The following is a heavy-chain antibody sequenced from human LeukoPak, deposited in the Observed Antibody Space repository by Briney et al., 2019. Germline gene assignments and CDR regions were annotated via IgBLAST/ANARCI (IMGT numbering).Heavy chain of an antibody. D-gene: IGHD1-26*01. Sequence: SETLSLTCTVSGGSISSGGYYWSWIRQHPGKGLEWIGYIYYSGSTDYNPSLKSRVTISVDTSKNQFSLKLSSVTAADTAVYYYARDVGSWWFDPWGQGTLVTVSS. CDR1: GGSISSGGYY. V-gene: IGHV4-31*03. CDR2: IYYSGST. J-gene: IGHJ5*02. CDR3: ARDVGSWWFDP.